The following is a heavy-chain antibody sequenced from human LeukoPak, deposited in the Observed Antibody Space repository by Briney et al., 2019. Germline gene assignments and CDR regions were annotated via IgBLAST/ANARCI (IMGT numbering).Heavy chain of an antibody. J-gene: IGHJ4*02. V-gene: IGHV4-39*01. CDR1: AGSISSSSYY. CDR2: IYYSGST. Sequence: PSETLSLTCTVSAGSISSSSYYWDWIRQPPGKGLEWIGSIYYSGSTYYNPSLKSRVTISVDTSKNQISLKASSVTAADTAVYYCARRSAFWSGYYLFDYCCQGTLVTVSS. CDR3: ARRSAFWSGYYLFDY. D-gene: IGHD3-3*01.